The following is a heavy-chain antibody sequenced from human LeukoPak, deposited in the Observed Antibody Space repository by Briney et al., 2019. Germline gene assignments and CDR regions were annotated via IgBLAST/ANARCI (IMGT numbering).Heavy chain of an antibody. D-gene: IGHD3-22*01. J-gene: IGHJ4*02. CDR2: IYYSGST. CDR3: AREMIASGYFDY. CDR1: GASISSYY. V-gene: IGHV4-59*01. Sequence: PSETLSLTCTVSGASISSYYWSWIRQPPGKGLEWIGYIYYSGSTNYNPSLKSRVTISVDTSKKQFSLKLSSVTAADTAVYYCAREMIASGYFDYWGQGTLVTVSS.